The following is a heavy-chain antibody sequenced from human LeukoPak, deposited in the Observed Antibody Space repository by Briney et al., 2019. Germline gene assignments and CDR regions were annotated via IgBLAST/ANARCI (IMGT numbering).Heavy chain of an antibody. Sequence: GGSLRLSCAAPGFTFSSYSMSWVRQAPGKGLDWVSSISSSSSTIYYADSVKGRFTISRDNAKNSLYLQMNSLRAEDTALYYCARGDCTTTSCYLFDYWGQGTLVTVSS. J-gene: IGHJ4*02. V-gene: IGHV3-21*01. CDR1: GFTFSSYS. CDR2: ISSSSSTI. D-gene: IGHD2-2*01. CDR3: ARGDCTTTSCYLFDY.